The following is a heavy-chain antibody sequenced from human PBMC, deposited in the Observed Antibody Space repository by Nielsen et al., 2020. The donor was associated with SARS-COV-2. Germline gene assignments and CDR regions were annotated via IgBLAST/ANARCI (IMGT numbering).Heavy chain of an antibody. V-gene: IGHV3-20*04. Sequence: GGSLRLSCAASGFTFDDYGMSWVRQAPGKGLEWVSGINWNGGSTGYADSVKGRFTISRDNAKNSLYLQMNSLRAEDTAMYYCARNFYGSGSYPFDPWGQGTLVTVSS. CDR2: INWNGGST. CDR3: ARNFYGSGSYPFDP. J-gene: IGHJ5*02. D-gene: IGHD3-10*01. CDR1: GFTFDDYG.